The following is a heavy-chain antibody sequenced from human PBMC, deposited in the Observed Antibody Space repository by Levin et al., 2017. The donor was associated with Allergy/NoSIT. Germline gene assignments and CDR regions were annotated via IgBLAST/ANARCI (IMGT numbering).Heavy chain of an antibody. V-gene: IGHV3-33*01. CDR1: GFTFSSYG. Sequence: GESLKISCAASGFTFSSYGMHWVRQAPGKGLEWVAVIWYDGSNKYYADSVKGRFTISRDNSKNTLYLQMNSLRAEDTAVYYCARSHSGWYDYWGQGTLVTVSS. J-gene: IGHJ4*02. CDR2: IWYDGSNK. D-gene: IGHD6-19*01. CDR3: ARSHSGWYDY.